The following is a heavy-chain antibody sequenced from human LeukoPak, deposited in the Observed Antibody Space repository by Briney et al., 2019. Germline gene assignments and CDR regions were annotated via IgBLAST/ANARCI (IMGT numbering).Heavy chain of an antibody. CDR3: ATVTMGAEYFQH. V-gene: IGHV1-24*01. CDR2: FDPEDGET. J-gene: IGHJ1*01. CDR1: GYTLTELS. D-gene: IGHD2-2*01. Sequence: PSVKVSCKVSGYTLTELSMHWVRQAPGKGLERMGGFDPEDGETIYAQKFQGRVTMTEDTSTDTAYMELSSLRSEDTAVYYCATVTMGAEYFQHWGQGTLVTVSS.